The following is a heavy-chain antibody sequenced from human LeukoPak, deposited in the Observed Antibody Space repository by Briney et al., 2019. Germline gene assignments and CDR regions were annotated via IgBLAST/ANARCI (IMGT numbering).Heavy chain of an antibody. V-gene: IGHV7-4-1*02. CDR1: GYSFTRYA. Sequence: ASVKVSCKASGYSFTRYAMNWVRQAPGQGLEWMGWINTNTGNPTYAQGFTGRFVFSLDTSVSTAYLQISSLKAADTAVYYCAREGSGSYEGFIDYWGQGTPVTVSS. CDR2: INTNTGNP. CDR3: AREGSGSYEGFIDY. D-gene: IGHD3-10*01. J-gene: IGHJ4*02.